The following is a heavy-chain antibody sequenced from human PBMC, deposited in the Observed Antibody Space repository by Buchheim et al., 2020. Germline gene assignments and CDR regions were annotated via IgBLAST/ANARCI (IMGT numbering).Heavy chain of an antibody. D-gene: IGHD6-6*01. Sequence: QVQLVESGGGVLQPGRSLRLSCAAYGFNFRNDGMHWVRQAPGKGLEGVAGISYDGNNEVYADSVKGRITISRDNSNKQLYMQMNNLRAEDTAVFYCAKDRSMTWAFDYWGQGTL. J-gene: IGHJ4*02. CDR1: GFNFRNDG. V-gene: IGHV3-30*18. CDR2: ISYDGNNE. CDR3: AKDRSMTWAFDY.